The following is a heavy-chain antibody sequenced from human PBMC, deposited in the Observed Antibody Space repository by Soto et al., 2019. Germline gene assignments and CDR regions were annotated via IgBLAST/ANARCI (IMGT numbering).Heavy chain of an antibody. Sequence: QVQLHQWGAGLLKPSETLSLTCAVYGGSFSGYYWSGIRQPPGKGREWIGEINHSGSTNYNPSLKSRVTISVDTSKNQFSLKLSSVTAADTAVYYCARWWMIAPRAGMDVWGQGTTVTVSS. J-gene: IGHJ6*02. V-gene: IGHV4-34*01. CDR1: GGSFSGYY. D-gene: IGHD3-22*01. CDR2: INHSGST. CDR3: ARWWMIAPRAGMDV.